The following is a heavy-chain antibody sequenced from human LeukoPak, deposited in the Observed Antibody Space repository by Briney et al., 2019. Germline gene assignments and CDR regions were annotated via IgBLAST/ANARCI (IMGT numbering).Heavy chain of an antibody. CDR1: GFTFSDYA. V-gene: IGHV3-21*01. D-gene: IGHD3-10*01. J-gene: IGHJ5*02. CDR2: ISSSSSYI. CDR3: ARGEELLWFGELFGWFDP. Sequence: GGSLRLSCAASGFTFSDYAMSWVRQAPGKGLEWVSSISSSSSYIYYADSVKGRFTISRDNAKNSLYLQMNSLRAEDTAVYYCARGEELLWFGELFGWFDPWGQGTLVTVSS.